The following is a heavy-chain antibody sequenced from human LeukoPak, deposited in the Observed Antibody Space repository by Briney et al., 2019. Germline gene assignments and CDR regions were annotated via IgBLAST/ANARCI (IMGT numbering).Heavy chain of an antibody. Sequence: GGSLRLSCAASGFTFSSDWMHSFRQAPGKGLVWVSRINSDGSSTSYADSVKGRFTISRDNAKNTLYLQMNSLRAEDTAVYYCARGSLARFLEWPLYYWGQGTLVTVSS. V-gene: IGHV3-74*01. J-gene: IGHJ4*02. CDR2: INSDGSST. D-gene: IGHD3-3*01. CDR3: ARGSLARFLEWPLYY. CDR1: GFTFSSDW.